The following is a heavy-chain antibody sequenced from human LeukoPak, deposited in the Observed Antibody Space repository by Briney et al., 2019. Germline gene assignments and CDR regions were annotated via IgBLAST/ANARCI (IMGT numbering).Heavy chain of an antibody. Sequence: GGSLRLSCAASGFTFDDYGMSWVRHAPGKGLEWVSGINWNGGSTGYADSVKGRFTISRDNAKNSLYLQMNSLRAEDTALYYCARDRPPRAAAGSGDAFDIWGQGTMVTVSS. J-gene: IGHJ3*02. D-gene: IGHD6-13*01. V-gene: IGHV3-20*04. CDR1: GFTFDDYG. CDR2: INWNGGST. CDR3: ARDRPPRAAAGSGDAFDI.